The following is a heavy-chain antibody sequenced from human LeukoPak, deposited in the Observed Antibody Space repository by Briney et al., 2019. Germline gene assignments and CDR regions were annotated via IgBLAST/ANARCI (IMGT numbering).Heavy chain of an antibody. D-gene: IGHD6-19*01. CDR2: IRYDGSNK. V-gene: IGHV3-30*02. CDR3: ARPSFSSGSYFDH. Sequence: GGSLRLSCAASGFTFSSYGMHWVRQAPGKGLEWVAFIRYDGSNKYYADSVKGRFTISRDNAKNSLYLQMNSLSGEDTAVYFCARPSFSSGSYFDHWGQGTLVSVFS. CDR1: GFTFSSYG. J-gene: IGHJ4*02.